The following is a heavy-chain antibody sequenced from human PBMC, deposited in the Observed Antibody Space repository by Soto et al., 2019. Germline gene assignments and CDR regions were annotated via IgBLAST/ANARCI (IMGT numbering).Heavy chain of an antibody. J-gene: IGHJ3*02. V-gene: IGHV1-18*01. D-gene: IGHD3-22*01. CDR1: GYSFTGHG. CDR3: ARDGGYYYDSSGYYDDAFDI. Sequence: ASVKVPCKASGYSFTGHGSSRVRLAPGQGLEWMGWISAYNGNTNYAQKLQGRVTMTTDTSTSTAYMELRSLRSDDTAVYYCARDGGYYYDSSGYYDDAFDIWG. CDR2: ISAYNGNT.